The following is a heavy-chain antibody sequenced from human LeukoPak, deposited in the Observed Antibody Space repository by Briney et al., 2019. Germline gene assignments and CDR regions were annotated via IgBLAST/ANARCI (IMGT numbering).Heavy chain of an antibody. Sequence: SETLSLTCDVSGGSLSGYYWSWIRQPPGKGLEWIGESNQSGSINYNPSLKSRVTISVDTSKNQVSLKLSSVTAADTAVYYCAREGRDGYPADYYYYMDVWGKGTTVTISS. V-gene: IGHV4-34*01. J-gene: IGHJ6*03. CDR2: SNQSGSI. CDR3: AREGRDGYPADYYYYMDV. CDR1: GGSLSGYY. D-gene: IGHD5-24*01.